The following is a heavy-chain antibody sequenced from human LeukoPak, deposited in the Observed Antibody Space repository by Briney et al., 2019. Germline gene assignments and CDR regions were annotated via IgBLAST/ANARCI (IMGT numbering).Heavy chain of an antibody. V-gene: IGHV3-21*01. J-gene: IGHJ4*02. Sequence: PGGSLRLSCAASGFTFSSYSMNWVRQAPGKGLEWVSSISSSSSYIYYADSVKGRFTISRDNAKNSLYLQMNSLRAEDTAVYYCARNIAAAGPEDYWGQGTLVTVSS. CDR3: ARNIAAAGPEDY. CDR2: ISSSSSYI. D-gene: IGHD6-13*01. CDR1: GFTFSSYS.